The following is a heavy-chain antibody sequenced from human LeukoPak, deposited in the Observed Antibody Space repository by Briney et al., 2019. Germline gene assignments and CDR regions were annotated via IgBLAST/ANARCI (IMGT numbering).Heavy chain of an antibody. CDR2: IYYSGST. CDR1: GYSISSGYY. CDR3: ARESSDNWFDL. J-gene: IGHJ5*02. D-gene: IGHD6-6*01. Sequence: SETLSLTCTVSGYSISSGYYWSWIRQPPGKGLEWIGYIYYSGSTYYNPSLKSRVTISVDTSKNQFSLKLSSVTAADTAVYYCARESSDNWFDLWGQGTLVTVSS. V-gene: IGHV4-30-4*08.